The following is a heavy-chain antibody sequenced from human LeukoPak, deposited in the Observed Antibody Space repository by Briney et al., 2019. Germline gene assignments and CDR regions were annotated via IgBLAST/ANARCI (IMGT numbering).Heavy chain of an antibody. V-gene: IGHV4-34*12. CDR2: ILYSGST. CDR3: ARHYPPPANFDY. Sequence: SETLSLTCAVYGGSFSGYYWSWIRQHPGKGLEWIGYILYSGSTYYNPSLKSRVTISVDTSKNQFSLNLSSVTAADTAVYYCARHYPPPANFDYWGQGTLVTVSS. CDR1: GGSFSGYY. D-gene: IGHD3-10*01. J-gene: IGHJ4*02.